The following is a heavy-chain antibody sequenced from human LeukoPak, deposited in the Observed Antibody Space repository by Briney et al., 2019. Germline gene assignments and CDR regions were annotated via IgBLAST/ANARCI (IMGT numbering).Heavy chain of an antibody. CDR1: GGCLSGHY. D-gene: IGHD2-15*01. CDR2: IYYSGST. V-gene: IGHV4-59*08. J-gene: IGHJ4*02. CDR3: ARQAAGDYLGY. Sequence: SETLSLTCTVSGGCLSGHYWSWIRQPPGKGLEWIGYIYYSGSTNYNPSLKSRVTISVDTSKNQFSLKLSSVTAADTAVYYCARQAAGDYLGYWGQGTLVTVSS.